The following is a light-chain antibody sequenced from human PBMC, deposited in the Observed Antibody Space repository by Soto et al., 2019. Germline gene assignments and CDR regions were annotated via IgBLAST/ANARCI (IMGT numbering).Light chain of an antibody. V-gene: IGKV3-15*01. J-gene: IGKJ5*01. CDR1: QSVRNN. Sequence: EIVMTQSPATLSVSPGERATLSCRASQSVRNNVAWYQQIPGQAPXLLIFGASTRATGIPARFSGSGSGTEFTLNINSLQSEDFGVYYGQQYHNWLPITFGQGTRLENK. CDR3: QQYHNWLPIT. CDR2: GAS.